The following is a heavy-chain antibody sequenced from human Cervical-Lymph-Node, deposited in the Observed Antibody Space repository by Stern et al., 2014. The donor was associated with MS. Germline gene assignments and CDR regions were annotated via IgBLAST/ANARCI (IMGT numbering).Heavy chain of an antibody. V-gene: IGHV4-31*03. D-gene: IGHD6-13*01. Sequence: QVQLQESGPGLVKPSQTLSLTCTVSGGSINSGGYYWSWIRQHPGKGLEWIGYIYYSGSTYYNPSLKSRVTISVDTSKNQFSLKLSSVTAADTAVYYCARAITAGGGEYFDYWGQGTLVTVSS. CDR1: GGSINSGGYY. J-gene: IGHJ4*02. CDR3: ARAITAGGGEYFDY. CDR2: IYYSGST.